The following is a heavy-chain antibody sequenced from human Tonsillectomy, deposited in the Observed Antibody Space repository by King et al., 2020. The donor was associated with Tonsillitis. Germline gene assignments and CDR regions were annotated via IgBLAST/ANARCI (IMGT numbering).Heavy chain of an antibody. J-gene: IGHJ6*02. V-gene: IGHV3-30*18. CDR3: AKDRGFCSSTNCYGGMDV. CDR2: ISYDGSNK. CDR1: GFTFSSYG. D-gene: IGHD2-2*01. Sequence: QLVQSGEGVVQPGRSLRLSCAASGFTFSSYGMHWVRQAPGKGLEWVAVISYDGSNKHYADSVKGRFTISRDNSKNTLYLQMNSLRAEDTAVYYCAKDRGFCSSTNCYGGMDVCGQGTTVTVSS.